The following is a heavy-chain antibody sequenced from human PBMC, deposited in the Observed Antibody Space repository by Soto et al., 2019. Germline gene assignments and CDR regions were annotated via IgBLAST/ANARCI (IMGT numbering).Heavy chain of an antibody. CDR3: AKRGFSDNWYPPRP. J-gene: IGHJ4*01. D-gene: IGHD6-13*01. Sequence: PSETLSLTCTVSGGSISSYYWSWIRQPPGRGLEWIGYIYYSGSTNYNPSLKSRVTISVDKSKNQFSLNLSSVTAADTAVYYCAKRGFSDNWYPPRPRGQGNLVTVSS. V-gene: IGHV4-59*12. CDR1: GGSISSYY. CDR2: IYYSGST.